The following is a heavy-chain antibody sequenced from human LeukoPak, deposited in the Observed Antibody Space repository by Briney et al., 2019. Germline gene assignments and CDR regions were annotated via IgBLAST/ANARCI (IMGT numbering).Heavy chain of an antibody. J-gene: IGHJ5*02. Sequence: PSETLSLTCTVAGGSISSYYWSWIRQPPGKGLEWIGHIYGSGSTNYNPSLKSRVTLSVDTSKNQFSLKLSSVTAADTAVYYCAREGTSGTHLNWFDPWGQGTLVTVSS. CDR2: IYGSGST. CDR1: GGSISSYY. V-gene: IGHV4-59*01. CDR3: AREGTSGTHLNWFDP. D-gene: IGHD1-1*01.